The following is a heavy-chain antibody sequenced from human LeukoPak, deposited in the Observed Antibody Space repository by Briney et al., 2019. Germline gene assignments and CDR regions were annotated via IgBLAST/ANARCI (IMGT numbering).Heavy chain of an antibody. CDR1: GFSFSSYT. Sequence: GGSLRLSYAASGFSFSSYTMNWVRQAPGKGLEWVSSISGSSSYIYYADSVKGRFTISRDNAKNSLFLQMNSLRAEDTAVYYCARDRSAEYYFDYWGQGTLVTVSA. V-gene: IGHV3-21*01. D-gene: IGHD3-3*01. J-gene: IGHJ4*02. CDR2: ISGSSSYI. CDR3: ARDRSAEYYFDY.